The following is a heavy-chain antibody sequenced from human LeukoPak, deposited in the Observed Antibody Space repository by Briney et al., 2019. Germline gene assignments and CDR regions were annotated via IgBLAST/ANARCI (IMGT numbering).Heavy chain of an antibody. CDR3: ARDSATVYYYGSGSYYSDY. J-gene: IGHJ4*02. CDR1: GFTVSSNY. V-gene: IGHV3-53*01. D-gene: IGHD3-10*01. Sequence: GGSLRLSCAASGFTVSSNYMSWVRQAPGKGLEWVSLINSGGGTYYADSVKGRFTISRDNSKNTLYLQMNSLRAEDTAVYYCARDSATVYYYGSGSYYSDYWGQGTLVTVSS. CDR2: INSGGGT.